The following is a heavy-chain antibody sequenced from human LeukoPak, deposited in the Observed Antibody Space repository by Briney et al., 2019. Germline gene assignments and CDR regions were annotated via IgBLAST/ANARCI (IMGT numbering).Heavy chain of an antibody. CDR1: GGSFSGYY. Sequence: SETLSLTCAVYGGSFSGYYWSWIRQPPGKGLEWIGEINHSGSTNYNPSLKSRVTISVDTSKNQFSLKLSSVTAADTAVYYCARGGPGYCGGDCFPDWYFDLWGRGTLVTVSS. D-gene: IGHD2-21*02. V-gene: IGHV4-34*01. J-gene: IGHJ2*01. CDR3: ARGGPGYCGGDCFPDWYFDL. CDR2: INHSGST.